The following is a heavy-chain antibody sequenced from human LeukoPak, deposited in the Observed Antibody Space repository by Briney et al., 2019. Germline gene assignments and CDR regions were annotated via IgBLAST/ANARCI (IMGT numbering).Heavy chain of an antibody. D-gene: IGHD6-19*01. CDR3: AGAVSGTGAFEI. Sequence: SETLSLTCTVSGGSISSYYWSWIRQPAGKGLEWIGRIYTSGSTNHNPSLKSRVTISLDTSKNQFSLKLSSVTGADTALYYCAGAVSGTGAFEIWGQGTMVTVSS. V-gene: IGHV4-4*07. J-gene: IGHJ3*02. CDR1: GGSISSYY. CDR2: IYTSGST.